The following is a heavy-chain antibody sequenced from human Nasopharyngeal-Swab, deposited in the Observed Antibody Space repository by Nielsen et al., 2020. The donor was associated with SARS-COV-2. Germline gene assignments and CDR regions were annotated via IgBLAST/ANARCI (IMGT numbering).Heavy chain of an antibody. D-gene: IGHD4-11*01. CDR2: ISGSGGST. J-gene: IGHJ6*03. CDR3: AKGNYAYYYYYYMDV. Sequence: GGSLRLSCAASGFPFSSYAMSWVRQAPGKGLEWVSAISGSGGSTYYADSVKGRFTISRDNSKSTLYLQMNSLRAEDTAVYYCAKGNYAYYYYYYMDVWGKGTTVTVSS. CDR1: GFPFSSYA. V-gene: IGHV3-23*01.